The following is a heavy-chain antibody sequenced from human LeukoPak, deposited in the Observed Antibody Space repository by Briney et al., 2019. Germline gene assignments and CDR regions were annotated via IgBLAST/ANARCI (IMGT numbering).Heavy chain of an antibody. CDR3: AGRRYYYDSSGYYYQTYYFDY. Sequence: GGSLRLSCAASGFTFTSYWMSWVRQAPGKGLEWVANIKQDGSEKYYVDSVKGRFTISRDNAKNSLYLQMNSLRAEDTAVYYCAGRRYYYDSSGYYYQTYYFDYWGQGTLVTVSS. J-gene: IGHJ4*02. D-gene: IGHD3-22*01. CDR1: GFTFTSYW. CDR2: IKQDGSEK. V-gene: IGHV3-7*01.